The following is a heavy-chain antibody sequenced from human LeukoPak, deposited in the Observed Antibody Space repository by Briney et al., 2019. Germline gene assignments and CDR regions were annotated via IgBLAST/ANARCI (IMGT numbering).Heavy chain of an antibody. D-gene: IGHD2-2*01. CDR3: ARGTRVVVVPAAVLYYYYGMDV. J-gene: IGHJ6*02. CDR1: GFTFSSYS. CDR2: ISSSSSYI. Sequence: GGSLRLSCAASGFTFSSYSMNWVRQAPGEGLEWVSSISSSSSYIYYADSVKGRFTISRDNAKNSLYLQMNSLRAEDTAVYYCARGTRVVVVPAAVLYYYYGMDVWGQGTTVTVSS. V-gene: IGHV3-21*01.